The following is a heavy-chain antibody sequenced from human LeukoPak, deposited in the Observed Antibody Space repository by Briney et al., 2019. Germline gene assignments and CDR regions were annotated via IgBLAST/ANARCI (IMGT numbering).Heavy chain of an antibody. D-gene: IGHD6-13*01. CDR3: ARGRRGSSWYTRSDAFDI. CDR1: GGSFSGYY. V-gene: IGHV4-34*01. J-gene: IGHJ3*02. Sequence: SETLSLTCAVYGGSFSGYYWSWIRQPPGKGLEWVGEINHSGSTNYNPSLKSRVTISVDTSKNQFSLKLSSVTAADTAVYYCARGRRGSSWYTRSDAFDIWGQGTMVTVSS. CDR2: INHSGST.